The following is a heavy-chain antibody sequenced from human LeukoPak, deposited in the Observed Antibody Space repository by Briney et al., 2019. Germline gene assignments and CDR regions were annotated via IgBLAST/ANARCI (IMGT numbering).Heavy chain of an antibody. CDR3: ARGVSTGDYYYMDV. J-gene: IGHJ6*03. D-gene: IGHD2-2*01. V-gene: IGHV1-8*03. CDR1: GYTFTSYD. Sequence: GASVKVSCKASGYTFTSYDINWVRHAPGQGLEWMGWRNPNSGNTGYAQKFQGRVTITRNTPISTAYMELSSLRSEDTAVYYCARGVSTGDYYYMDVWGKGTTVTVSS. CDR2: RNPNSGNT.